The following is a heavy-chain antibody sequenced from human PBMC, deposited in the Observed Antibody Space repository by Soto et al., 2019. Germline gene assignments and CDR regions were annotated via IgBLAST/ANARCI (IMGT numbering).Heavy chain of an antibody. CDR3: ARGKGMEENYYYYGMDI. J-gene: IGHJ6*02. CDR1: GGTFSSYA. D-gene: IGHD1-1*01. CDR2: IIPIFGTA. V-gene: IGHV1-69*13. Sequence: SVKVSCKASGGTFSSYAISWVRQAPGQGLEWMGGIIPIFGTANYAQKFQGRVTITADESTSTAYMELSSLRSEDTAVYYCARGKGMEENYYYYGMDIWGQGTTVTVSS.